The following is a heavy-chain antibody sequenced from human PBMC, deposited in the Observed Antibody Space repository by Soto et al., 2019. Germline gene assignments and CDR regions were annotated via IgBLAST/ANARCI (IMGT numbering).Heavy chain of an antibody. D-gene: IGHD5-18*01. CDR1: GGTFSTYA. Sequence: QVQLVQSGAEVKKPESSVKVSCKAPGGTFSTYAISWVRQAPGQGLEWMGGIIPMFGTANYAQRFQDIVTITADESTNTVYMELSSLRSEDTAVYFCPSVIQLWLRRINNGYSGWGQGTLVTVSS. J-gene: IGHJ4*02. CDR2: IIPMFGTA. CDR3: PSVIQLWLRRINNGYSG. V-gene: IGHV1-69*12.